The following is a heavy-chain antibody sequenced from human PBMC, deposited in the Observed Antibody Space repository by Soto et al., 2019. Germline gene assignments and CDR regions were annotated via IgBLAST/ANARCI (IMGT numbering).Heavy chain of an antibody. CDR2: IIPVFGST. D-gene: IGHD1-26*01. CDR1: GVTFNTYT. J-gene: IGHJ4*02. Sequence: QVQLVQSGAEVKKPGSSVKVHCKSSGVTFNTYTFTWVRQAPGQGLVWIGGIIPVFGSTTYAQRFQGRVTITADESTSTAYMELSSLRSEDTAVYYCARGATLTMYEQWGLGTLVTVSS. CDR3: ARGATLTMYEQ. V-gene: IGHV1-69*01.